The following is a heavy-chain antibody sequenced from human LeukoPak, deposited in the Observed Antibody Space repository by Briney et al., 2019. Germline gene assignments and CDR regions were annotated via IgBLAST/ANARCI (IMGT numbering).Heavy chain of an antibody. CDR2: INHSGST. CDR1: GGSFSGYY. Sequence: PSETLSLTCAVYGGSFSGYYWSWIRQPPGKGLEWIGEINHSGSTNYNPSLKSRVTISVDTSKNQFSLKLSSVTAADTAVYYCARVESIAAAGTSLTYYYYGMDVWGQGTTVTVSS. D-gene: IGHD6-13*01. CDR3: ARVESIAAAGTSLTYYYYGMDV. V-gene: IGHV4-34*01. J-gene: IGHJ6*02.